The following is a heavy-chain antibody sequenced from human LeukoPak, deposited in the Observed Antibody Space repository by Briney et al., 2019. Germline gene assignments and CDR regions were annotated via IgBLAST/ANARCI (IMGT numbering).Heavy chain of an antibody. V-gene: IGHV6-1*01. Sequence: SQTLSLTCAISGDSVSSNSAAWNCIRQSPSRGLEWLGRTYYRSKWYNDYAVSVKSRITINPDTSKNQFSLQLNSVTPEDTAVYYCARSWELGYYDSSGPFDYWGQGTLVTVSS. CDR2: TYYRSKWYN. CDR1: GDSVSSNSAA. CDR3: ARSWELGYYDSSGPFDY. J-gene: IGHJ4*02. D-gene: IGHD3-22*01.